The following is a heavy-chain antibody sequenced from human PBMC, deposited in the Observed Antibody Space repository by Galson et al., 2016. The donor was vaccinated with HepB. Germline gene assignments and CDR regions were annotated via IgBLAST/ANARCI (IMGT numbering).Heavy chain of an antibody. J-gene: IGHJ3*01. CDR3: ATSSRRLYAFDV. D-gene: IGHD1-1*01. V-gene: IGHV3-15*01. CDR2: LQSNTDGGSA. CDR1: RFTFSNTW. Sequence: SLRLSCAASRFTFSNTWMASVRHTPGAGLEYVCRLQSNTDGGSADYAAPVKGRFTISRDDSKNTLYLDMNSLIIEDTGVYYCATSSRRLYAFDVWGQGTKVTVSS.